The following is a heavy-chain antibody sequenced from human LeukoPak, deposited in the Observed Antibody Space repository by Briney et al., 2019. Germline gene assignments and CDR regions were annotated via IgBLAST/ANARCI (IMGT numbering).Heavy chain of an antibody. J-gene: IGHJ4*02. CDR2: ISGTSNII. CDR1: GFTFNAYS. CDR3: ARDPVGYCSSTSCHYFDY. V-gene: IGHV3-48*01. Sequence: GGSLRLSCSASGFTFNAYSMNWVRQAPGKGLEWVSYISGTSNIIYYADSVKGRFTISRDTAKNSLYLQMNSLRAEDTAVYYCARDPVGYCSSTSCHYFDYWGQGTLVTVSS. D-gene: IGHD2-2*01.